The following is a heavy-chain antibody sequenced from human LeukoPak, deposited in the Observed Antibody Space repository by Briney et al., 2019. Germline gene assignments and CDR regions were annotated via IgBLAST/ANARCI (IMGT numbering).Heavy chain of an antibody. Sequence: ASVKVSCKAFGYTFTSNYMHWVRQAPGQGPEWMGVISPSGGSTTYAQKFQGRVTMTEDTSTDTAYMELSSLRSEDTAVYYCATRMGSYSPLRYWGQGTLVTVSS. CDR3: ATRMGSYSPLRY. D-gene: IGHD1-26*01. J-gene: IGHJ4*02. CDR1: GYTFTSNY. V-gene: IGHV1-46*01. CDR2: ISPSGGST.